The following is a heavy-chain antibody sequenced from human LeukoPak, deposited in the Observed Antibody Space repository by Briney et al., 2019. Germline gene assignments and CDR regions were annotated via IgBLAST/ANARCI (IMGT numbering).Heavy chain of an antibody. CDR2: IYYSGST. CDR3: ARARYSGYDFDY. D-gene: IGHD5-12*01. CDR1: GVSISSYY. J-gene: IGHJ4*02. V-gene: IGHV4-59*01. Sequence: SETLSLTCTVSGVSISSYYCSWIRQPPGKGLEWIGYIYYSGSTNYNPSLKSRVTISVDTSKNQFSLKLSSVTDADTAVYYCARARYSGYDFDYWGQGTLVTVSS.